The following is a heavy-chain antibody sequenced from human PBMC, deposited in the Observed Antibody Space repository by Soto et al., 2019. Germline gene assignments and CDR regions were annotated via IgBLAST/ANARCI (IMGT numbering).Heavy chain of an antibody. J-gene: IGHJ4*02. D-gene: IGHD6-19*01. V-gene: IGHV3-23*01. Sequence: EVQLLESGGGLVQPGGSLRLSCAASGFTFSTYAMSWVRQAPGKGLEWVSALTGSGGSTYYVDPVKGRFTIARDNSKNTVYLQMNSRRVDDTAVYYCARGRSPRSAWYDLDYWGQGTLVTVSS. CDR1: GFTFSTYA. CDR3: ARGRSPRSAWYDLDY. CDR2: LTGSGGST.